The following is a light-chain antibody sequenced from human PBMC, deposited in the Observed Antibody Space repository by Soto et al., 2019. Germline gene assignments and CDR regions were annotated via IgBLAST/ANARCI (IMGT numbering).Light chain of an antibody. CDR3: QQYNSYPT. CDR2: KAS. Sequence: DIPMTQSPSTLSASVGDRVTITCRASQSISSWLAWYQQKPGKAPKLLSYKASSLESGVPSRFSCSGSGTEFTLTISSLQPNDFATYYCQQYNSYPTFGQGTKVEIK. CDR1: QSISSW. V-gene: IGKV1-5*03. J-gene: IGKJ1*01.